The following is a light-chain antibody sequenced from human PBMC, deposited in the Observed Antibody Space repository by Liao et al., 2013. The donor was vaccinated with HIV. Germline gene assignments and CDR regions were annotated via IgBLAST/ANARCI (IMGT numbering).Light chain of an antibody. CDR1: KLGDKY. Sequence: SYELTQPPSVSVSPGQTASITCSGDKLGDKYACWYQQKPGQSPVVVIYQDNKRPSGIPERFSGSNSGNTATLTISRVEPGDEADYYCQVWDSSSDHPVFGGGTKLTVL. J-gene: IGLJ2*01. V-gene: IGLV3-1*01. CDR3: QVWDSSSDHPV. CDR2: QDN.